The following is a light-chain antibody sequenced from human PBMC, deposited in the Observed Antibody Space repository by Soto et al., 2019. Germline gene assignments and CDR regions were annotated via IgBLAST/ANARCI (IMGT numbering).Light chain of an antibody. CDR1: QSVSSY. CDR3: QQRSNWPVT. CDR2: DAS. J-gene: IGKJ1*01. Sequence: EILLTQSPGTLSLFPGERATLSSSPRQSVSSYLVLYQQKPGQAPRLLIYDASTTATGISARFSGSGSGTDFTLTISSLEPEDFAVYYCQQRSNWPVTFGQGTKVDTK. V-gene: IGKV3-11*01.